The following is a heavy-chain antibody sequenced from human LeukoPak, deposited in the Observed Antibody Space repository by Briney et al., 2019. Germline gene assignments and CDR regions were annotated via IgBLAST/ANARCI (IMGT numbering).Heavy chain of an antibody. Sequence: ASVKVSCKASGYTFSNYGVTWVRQAPGQGLEWMGWINPNTGGTKYAQKFQGRVTMTSDTSISTAYMELSRLRSDDTAVYYCARQGPQYYYYAVDVWGQGTTVTVS. CDR3: ARQGPQYYYYAVDV. CDR2: INPNTGGT. V-gene: IGHV1-2*02. CDR1: GYTFSNYG. J-gene: IGHJ6*02.